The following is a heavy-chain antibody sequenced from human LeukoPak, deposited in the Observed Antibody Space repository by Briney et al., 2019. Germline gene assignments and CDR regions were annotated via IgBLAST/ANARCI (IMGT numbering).Heavy chain of an antibody. V-gene: IGHV1-2*02. CDR2: INLNSGGT. CDR1: GYTFTGYY. D-gene: IGHD6-13*01. Sequence: ASVKVSCKASGYTFTGYYMHWVRQAPGQGLEWMGWINLNSGGTNYAQKFQGRVTMTRDTSISTAYMELSRLRSDDTAVYYCARDRGDSSSWKKHFDYWGQGTLVTVSS. CDR3: ARDRGDSSSWKKHFDY. J-gene: IGHJ4*02.